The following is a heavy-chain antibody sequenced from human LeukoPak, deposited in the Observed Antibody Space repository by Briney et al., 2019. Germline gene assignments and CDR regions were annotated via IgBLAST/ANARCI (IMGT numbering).Heavy chain of an antibody. J-gene: IGHJ4*02. CDR2: INPNSGRT. D-gene: IGHD2-2*01. Sequence: ASVKVSCKASGYTFTGYYMHWVRQAPGQGLEWMGWINPNSGRTNYAQKFQGRVTMTRDTSISTAYMELSRLRSDDTAVYYRARDLNVVVPAADYFDYWGQGTPVTVSS. CDR1: GYTFTGYY. CDR3: ARDLNVVVPAADYFDY. V-gene: IGHV1-2*02.